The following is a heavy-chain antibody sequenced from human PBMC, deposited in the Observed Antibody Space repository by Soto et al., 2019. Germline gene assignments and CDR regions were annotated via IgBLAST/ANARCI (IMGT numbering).Heavy chain of an antibody. J-gene: IGHJ4*02. CDR1: GFTFSSYG. D-gene: IGHD2-21*02. Sequence: QVQLVESGGGVVQPGRSLRLSCAASGFTFSSYGMHWVRQAPGKGLEWVAVIWYDGSNKYYADSVKGRFTISRDNSKNTLYLHMNSLRAEDTAVYYCARDLGGHRDEVFDYWGQGTLVTVSS. CDR3: ARDLGGHRDEVFDY. CDR2: IWYDGSNK. V-gene: IGHV3-33*01.